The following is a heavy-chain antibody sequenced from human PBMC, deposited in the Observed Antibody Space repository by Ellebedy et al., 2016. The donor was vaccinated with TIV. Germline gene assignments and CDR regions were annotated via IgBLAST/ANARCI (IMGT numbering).Heavy chain of an antibody. CDR3: ARGLGNDYGSGSSSPTNFDY. V-gene: IGHV4-39*07. D-gene: IGHD3-10*01. J-gene: IGHJ4*02. CDR2: IYYSGST. Sequence: GSLRLSXTVSGGSISSSSYYWGWIRQPPGKGLEWIGSIYYSGSTYYNPSLKSRVTISVDTSKNQFSLKLSSVTAADTAVYYCARGLGNDYGSGSSSPTNFDYWGQGTLVTVSS. CDR1: GGSISSSSYY.